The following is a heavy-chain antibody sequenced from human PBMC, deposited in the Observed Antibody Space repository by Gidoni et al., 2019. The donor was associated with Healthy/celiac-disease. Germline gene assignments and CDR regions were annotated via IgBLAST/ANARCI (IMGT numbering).Heavy chain of an antibody. CDR3: ARDLTYYDFWSGYYPRAFDI. CDR2: ISSSSSYI. Sequence: EVQLVESGGGLVKPGGYLRLSCAASGFTFSSYSMNWVRQAPGKGLEWVSSISSSSSYIYYADSVKGRFTISRDNAKNSLYLQMNSLRAEDTAVYYCARDLTYYDFWSGYYPRAFDIWGQGTMVTVSS. CDR1: GFTFSSYS. D-gene: IGHD3-3*01. V-gene: IGHV3-21*01. J-gene: IGHJ3*02.